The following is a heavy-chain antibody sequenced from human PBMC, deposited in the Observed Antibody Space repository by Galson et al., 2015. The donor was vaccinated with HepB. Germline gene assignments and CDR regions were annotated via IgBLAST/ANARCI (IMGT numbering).Heavy chain of an antibody. CDR2: ISYDGSNK. J-gene: IGHJ5*02. CDR3: AKNYVEMATDNWFDP. D-gene: IGHD5-24*01. Sequence: SLRLSCAASGFTFSNYAMHWVRQAPGKGLEWVAVISYDGSNKYYADSVKGRFTISRDNSKNTLYLQMNSLRAEDTAVYYCAKNYVEMATDNWFDPWGQGTLVTVSS. V-gene: IGHV3-30-3*02. CDR1: GFTFSNYA.